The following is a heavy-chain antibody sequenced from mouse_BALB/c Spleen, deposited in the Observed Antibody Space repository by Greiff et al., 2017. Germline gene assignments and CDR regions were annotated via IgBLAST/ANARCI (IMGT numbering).Heavy chain of an antibody. CDR1: GYTFTSYV. J-gene: IGHJ1*01. Sequence: EFQLQQSGPELVKPGASVKMSCKASGYTFTSYVMHWVKQKPGQGLEWIGYINPYNDGTKYNEKFKGKATLTSDKSSSTAYMELSSLTSEDSAVYYCAKGTATTWYFDVWGAGTTVTVSS. CDR3: AKGTATTWYFDV. CDR2: INPYNDGT. D-gene: IGHD1-2*01. V-gene: IGHV1-14*01.